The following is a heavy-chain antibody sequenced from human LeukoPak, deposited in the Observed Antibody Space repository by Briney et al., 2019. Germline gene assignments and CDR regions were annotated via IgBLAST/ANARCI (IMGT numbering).Heavy chain of an antibody. CDR1: GVSVSSGSYY. V-gene: IGHV4-61*01. J-gene: IGHJ4*02. Sequence: SETLSLTCTVSGVSVSSGSYYWSWLRQPPGLGLVWTVYIYYSGTFNYNPFLKRRATFSENSSKNQFSLKLTSVTAADTAVCYCARDGSGTGWYAGDYWGQGTLVTVSS. CDR3: ARDGSGTGWYAGDY. CDR2: IYYSGTF. D-gene: IGHD6-19*01.